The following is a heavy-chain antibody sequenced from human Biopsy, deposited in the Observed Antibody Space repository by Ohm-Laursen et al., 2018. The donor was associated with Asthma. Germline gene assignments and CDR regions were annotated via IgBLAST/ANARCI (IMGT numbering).Heavy chain of an antibody. CDR3: ARSIYDFWSGYYGMDA. V-gene: IGHV3-33*01. D-gene: IGHD3-3*01. CDR1: GFTFSSYG. J-gene: IGHJ6*02. CDR2: IWYDGSNK. Sequence: SLRLSCAASGFTFSSYGMHWVRQAPGKGLEWVAVIWYDGSNKYYADSVKGRFTISRDNSKNTLYLQMNSLRAEDTAVYYCARSIYDFWSGYYGMDAWGQGTTVTVSS.